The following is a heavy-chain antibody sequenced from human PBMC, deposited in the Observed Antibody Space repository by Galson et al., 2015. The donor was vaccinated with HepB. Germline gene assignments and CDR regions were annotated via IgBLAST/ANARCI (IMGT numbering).Heavy chain of an antibody. CDR3: ARPSYDFWSGYSEVRDLYFDY. V-gene: IGHV5-51*03. D-gene: IGHD3-3*01. CDR2: IYPGDSDT. Sequence: QSGAEVKKPGESLKISCKGSGYSLTSYWIGWVRQMPGKGLEWMGIIYPGDSDTRYSPSFQGQVTISADKSISTAYLQWSSLKASDTAMYYCARPSYDFWSGYSEVRDLYFDYWGQGTLVTVSS. J-gene: IGHJ4*02. CDR1: GYSLTSYW.